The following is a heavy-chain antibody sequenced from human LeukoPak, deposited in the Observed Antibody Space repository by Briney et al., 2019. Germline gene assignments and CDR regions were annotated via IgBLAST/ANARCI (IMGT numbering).Heavy chain of an antibody. D-gene: IGHD5-12*01. CDR3: VSGVATRYAFDI. CDR2: ISSSSSYI. CDR1: GFTFSSYS. V-gene: IGHV3-21*01. Sequence: PGGSLRLSCAASGFTFSSYSMNWVRQAPGKGLEWVSSISSSSSYIYYADSVKGRFTISGDNAKNSLYLQMNSLRAEDTAVYYCVSGVATRYAFDIWGQGTMVTVSS. J-gene: IGHJ3*02.